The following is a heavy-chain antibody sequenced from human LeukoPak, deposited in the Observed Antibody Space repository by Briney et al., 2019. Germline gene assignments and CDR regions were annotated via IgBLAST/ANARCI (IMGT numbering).Heavy chain of an antibody. Sequence: SETLSLTCAVYGGSFSGYYWSWIRQPPGKGLEWIGEINHSGGTNYNPSLKSRVNISVDKYKNQFSLKMSSVTAADTAVYYCARGSASNYDFWSGYSVDAFDIWGQGTMVTVSS. D-gene: IGHD3-3*01. J-gene: IGHJ3*02. CDR2: INHSGGT. CDR3: ARGSASNYDFWSGYSVDAFDI. CDR1: GGSFSGYY. V-gene: IGHV4-34*01.